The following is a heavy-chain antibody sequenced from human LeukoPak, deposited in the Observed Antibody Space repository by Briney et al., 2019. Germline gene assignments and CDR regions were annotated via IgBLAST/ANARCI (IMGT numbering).Heavy chain of an antibody. CDR1: GFTFSGYA. Sequence: GGSPRLSCAASGFTFSGYAMSWVRQAPGKGLEWVSAISGSGGSTYYADSVKGRFTISRDNSKNTLYLQMNSLRAEDTAVYYCAKDRLGSDAFDIWGQGTMVTVSS. J-gene: IGHJ3*02. CDR2: ISGSGGST. CDR3: AKDRLGSDAFDI. D-gene: IGHD3-10*01. V-gene: IGHV3-23*01.